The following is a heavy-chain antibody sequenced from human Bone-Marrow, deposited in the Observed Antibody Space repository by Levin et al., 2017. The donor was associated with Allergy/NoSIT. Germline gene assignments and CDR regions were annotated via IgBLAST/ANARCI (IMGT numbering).Heavy chain of an antibody. CDR3: AKEMYYYGSGKDYYYYGMDV. V-gene: IGHV3-30*18. J-gene: IGHJ6*02. CDR2: ISYDGSNK. D-gene: IGHD3-10*01. CDR1: GFTFSSYG. Sequence: GESLKISCAASGFTFSSYGMHWVRQAPGKGLEWVAVISYDGSNKYYADSVKGRFTISRDNSKNTLYLQMNSLRAEDTAVYYCAKEMYYYGSGKDYYYYGMDVWGQGTTVTVSS.